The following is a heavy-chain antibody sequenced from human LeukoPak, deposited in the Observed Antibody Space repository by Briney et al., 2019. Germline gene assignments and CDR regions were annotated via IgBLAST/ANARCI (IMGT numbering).Heavy chain of an antibody. CDR1: GGSISSFY. D-gene: IGHD1-26*01. CDR3: ARGGSPHYFDS. Sequence: RSSETLSLTCTVSGGSISSFYWSWIRQPPGKGLEWIGYIYYSGSTNYNPSLKSRLTISMDTSNNRFSLKLNSVTAADTAVYYCARGGSPHYFDSWGQGTLVTVSS. J-gene: IGHJ4*02. CDR2: IYYSGST. V-gene: IGHV4-59*01.